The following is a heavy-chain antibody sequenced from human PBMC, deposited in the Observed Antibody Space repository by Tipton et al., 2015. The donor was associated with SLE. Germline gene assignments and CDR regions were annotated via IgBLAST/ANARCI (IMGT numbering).Heavy chain of an antibody. CDR1: GGSISSSSYY. D-gene: IGHD6-13*01. V-gene: IGHV4-39*07. Sequence: TLSLTCTVSGGSISSSSYYWGWIRQPPGKGLEWIGSIYYSGSTYYNPSLKSRVTISVDTSKNQFSLKLGSVTAADTAMYYCARADAAGSYYFDSWGQGTLVTVSS. J-gene: IGHJ4*02. CDR2: IYYSGST. CDR3: ARADAAGSYYFDS.